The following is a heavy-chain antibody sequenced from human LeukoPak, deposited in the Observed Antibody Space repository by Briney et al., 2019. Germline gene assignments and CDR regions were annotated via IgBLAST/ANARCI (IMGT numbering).Heavy chain of an antibody. CDR2: INHSGST. V-gene: IGHV4-34*01. J-gene: IGHJ4*02. CDR3: ARGPQITMVRGVIISPFDY. D-gene: IGHD3-10*01. CDR1: GGSFSGYY. Sequence: SETLSLTCAVYGGSFSGYYWSWIRQPPGKVLEWIGEINHSGSTNYNPSLKSRVTISVDTSKNQFSLKLSSGTAADTAVYYCARGPQITMVRGVIISPFDYWGQGTLVTVSS.